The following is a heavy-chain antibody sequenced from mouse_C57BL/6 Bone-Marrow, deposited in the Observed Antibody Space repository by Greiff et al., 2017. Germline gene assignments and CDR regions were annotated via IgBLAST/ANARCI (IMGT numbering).Heavy chain of an antibody. D-gene: IGHD1-1*01. CDR1: GYAFSSYW. CDR2: IYPGDGDT. Sequence: QVHVKQSGAELVKPGASVKISCKASGYAFSSYWMNWVKQRPGKGLEWIGQIYPGDGDTNYNGKFKGKATLTADKSSSTAYMQLSSLTSEDSAVYFCARENYYGSSYWCAYWGQGTLVTVSA. CDR3: ARENYYGSSYWCAY. V-gene: IGHV1-80*01. J-gene: IGHJ3*01.